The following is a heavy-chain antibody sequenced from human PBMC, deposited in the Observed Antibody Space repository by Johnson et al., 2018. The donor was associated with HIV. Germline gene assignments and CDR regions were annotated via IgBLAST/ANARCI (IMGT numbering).Heavy chain of an antibody. V-gene: IGHV3-30*02. CDR3: ASSSDGSGRGDAFDI. CDR2: IRYDGSNK. CDR1: GFAFSSYG. Sequence: QVQLVESGGGVVQPGGSLRLSCAASGFAFSSYGMHWVRQAPGKGLEWVAFIRYDGSNKYYADSVKGRFTISRDNSKNTLYLQRNSLRAEDTAGYYCASSSDGSGRGDAFDIWGQGTMVTVSS. J-gene: IGHJ3*02. D-gene: IGHD3-10*01.